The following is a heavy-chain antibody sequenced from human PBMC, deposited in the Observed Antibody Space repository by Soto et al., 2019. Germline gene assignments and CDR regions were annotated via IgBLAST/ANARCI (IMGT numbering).Heavy chain of an antibody. Sequence: GGSLRLSCAASGFTFSSYAMSWVRQAPGKGLEWVSAISGSGGSTYYADSVKGRFTISRDNSKNTLYPQMNSLRAEDTAVYYRAKSWQLAPYYFDYWGQGTLVTVSS. CDR3: AKSWQLAPYYFDY. V-gene: IGHV3-23*01. CDR2: ISGSGGST. D-gene: IGHD6-13*01. CDR1: GFTFSSYA. J-gene: IGHJ4*02.